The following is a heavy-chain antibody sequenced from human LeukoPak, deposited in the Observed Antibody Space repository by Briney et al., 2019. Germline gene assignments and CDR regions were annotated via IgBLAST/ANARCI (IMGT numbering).Heavy chain of an antibody. CDR2: IYDSGTT. D-gene: IGHD4-17*01. J-gene: IGHJ1*01. V-gene: IGHV4-59*01. Sequence: PSETLSPTCAVYGGSFSGYYWSWIRQPPGKGLEWIGYIYDSGTTNYNPSLKSRVTISLDTSKNQFSLNLTSVTAADTAVYHCARGSGDYATSDAEYFQHWGQGTLVTVSS. CDR1: GGSFSGYY. CDR3: ARGSGDYATSDAEYFQH.